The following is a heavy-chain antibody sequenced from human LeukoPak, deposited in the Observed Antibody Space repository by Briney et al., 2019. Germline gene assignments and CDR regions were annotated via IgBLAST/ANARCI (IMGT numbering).Heavy chain of an antibody. V-gene: IGHV1-2*04. Sequence: ASVKVSCKASGYTFTGYYMHWVRQAPGQGLEWMGWINPNSGGTNYAQKFQGWVTMTRDTSISTAYMELSRLRSDDTAVYYCARVGPYSYGPPDAFGIWGQGTMVTVSS. D-gene: IGHD5-18*01. CDR1: GYTFTGYY. CDR3: ARVGPYSYGPPDAFGI. J-gene: IGHJ3*02. CDR2: INPNSGGT.